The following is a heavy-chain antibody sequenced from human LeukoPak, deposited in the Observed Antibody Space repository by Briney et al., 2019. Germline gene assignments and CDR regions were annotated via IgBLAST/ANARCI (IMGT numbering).Heavy chain of an antibody. J-gene: IGHJ6*03. V-gene: IGHV3-23*01. D-gene: IGHD2-15*01. Sequence: PGGSLRLSCAASGFTFSNYAMNWVRQAPGEGLEWVSTISGVGDSTYYAESVKGRFTMSRDNSKNTVYLQMNSLRVEDTAIYYCAKRADGGSGVSCFYYYMDVWGKGTTVTVSS. CDR1: GFTFSNYA. CDR2: ISGVGDST. CDR3: AKRADGGSGVSCFYYYMDV.